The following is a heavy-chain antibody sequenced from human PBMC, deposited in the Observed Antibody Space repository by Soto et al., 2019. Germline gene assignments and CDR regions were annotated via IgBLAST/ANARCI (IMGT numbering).Heavy chain of an antibody. V-gene: IGHV3-23*01. D-gene: IGHD3-3*01. J-gene: IGHJ4*02. Sequence: PGGSLRLSCAASGFTFSSYAMSWVRQAPGKGLEWVSAISGSGGSTYYADSVKGRFTISRDNSKNTLYLQMNSLRAEDTAVYYCAKGITIFRNAARDYWGQGTLVTVSS. CDR3: AKGITIFRNAARDY. CDR1: GFTFSSYA. CDR2: ISGSGGST.